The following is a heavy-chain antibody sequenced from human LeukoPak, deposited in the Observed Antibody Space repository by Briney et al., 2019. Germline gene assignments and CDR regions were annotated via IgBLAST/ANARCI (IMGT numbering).Heavy chain of an antibody. J-gene: IGHJ4*02. Sequence: PSETLSLTCTVSRGSISSNSYYWGWIRQPPGKGLECIGSIYYTGTTYYNPSLKSRVTMSVDTPKNQFSLKLSSVTAADTALYYCARQSNGYFDYWGQGTLVTVSS. CDR2: IYYTGTT. D-gene: IGHD2-15*01. V-gene: IGHV4-39*01. CDR1: RGSISSNSYY. CDR3: ARQSNGYFDY.